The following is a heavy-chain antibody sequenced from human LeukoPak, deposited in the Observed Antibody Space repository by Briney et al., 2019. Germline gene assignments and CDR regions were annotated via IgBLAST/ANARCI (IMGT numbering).Heavy chain of an antibody. CDR3: AREPRRGLDP. CDR1: GGTFSSYA. D-gene: IGHD3-10*01. V-gene: IGHV1-69*04. Sequence: SVKVSCKASGGTFSSYAISWVRQAPGQGLERMGRIIPILGIANYAQKFQGRVTITADKSTSTAYMELSSLRSEDTAVYYCAREPRRGLDPWGQGTLVTVSS. J-gene: IGHJ5*02. CDR2: IIPILGIA.